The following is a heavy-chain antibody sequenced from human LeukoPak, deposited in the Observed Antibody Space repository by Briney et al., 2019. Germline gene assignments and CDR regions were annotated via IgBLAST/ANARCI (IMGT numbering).Heavy chain of an antibody. CDR2: ITSSGSHT. J-gene: IGHJ4*02. CDR1: GFTFCDYY. V-gene: IGHV3-11*06. Sequence: GGSLRLSCAASGFTFCDYYMAWIRQAPGKGLEWVSYITSSGSHTNYADSVKGRFTISRDNSKNTLYLQMNSLRVEDTAVYYCAGGLGYARSYWGQGTLVTVSS. CDR3: AGGLGYARSY. D-gene: IGHD2-2*01.